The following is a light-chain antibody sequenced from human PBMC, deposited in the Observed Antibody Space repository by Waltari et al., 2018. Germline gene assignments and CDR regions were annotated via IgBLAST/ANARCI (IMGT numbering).Light chain of an antibody. V-gene: IGKV1-5*03. CDR3: QYYFLYSRG. J-gene: IGKJ2*03. CDR1: ESIGDW. Sequence: DIQMTQFPSTLSASVGDRVTITCRASESIGDWMAWYQQEPGKAPKLLIYRASTLQSDVPSRFSGSGSGTEFTLTISSLQPDDFGTYYCQYYFLYSRGFGQWTKLEIK. CDR2: RAS.